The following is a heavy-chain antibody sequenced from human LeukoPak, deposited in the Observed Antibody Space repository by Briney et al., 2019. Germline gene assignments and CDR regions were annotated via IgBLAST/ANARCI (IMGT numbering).Heavy chain of an antibody. CDR1: GGSISSYY. CDR3: ARDAAAAGIGY. D-gene: IGHD6-13*01. V-gene: IGHV4-59*12. Sequence: PSETLSLTCTVTGGSISSYYWSWIRQPPGEGLEWIGYIYYSGSTNCNPSLKSRVTISVDTSKNQFSLKLSSVTAADTAVYYCARDAAAAGIGYWGQGTLVTVSS. J-gene: IGHJ4*02. CDR2: IYYSGST.